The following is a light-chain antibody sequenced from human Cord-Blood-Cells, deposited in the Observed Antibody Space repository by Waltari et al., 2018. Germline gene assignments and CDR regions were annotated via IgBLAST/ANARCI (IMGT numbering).Light chain of an antibody. CDR1: EGISNY. CDR3: QKYNSAPRT. J-gene: IGKJ1*01. V-gene: IGKV1-27*01. Sequence: DIQMTQSPSSLSASVGDRVTINYRESEGISNYLAGYQQKSGKVPKLLIYAASTLQSAVPSRIIGSGSGTEFTSTIISLQPEDVAADYCQKYNSAPRTFGQGTKVEIK. CDR2: AAS.